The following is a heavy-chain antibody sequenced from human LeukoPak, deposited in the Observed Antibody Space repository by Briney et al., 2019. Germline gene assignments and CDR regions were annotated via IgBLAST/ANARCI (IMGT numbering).Heavy chain of an antibody. J-gene: IGHJ6*03. CDR1: GHTFTSYD. CDR3: ARGLSPIVAHYYYMDV. CDR2: MNPNSGNT. V-gene: IGHV1-8*02. D-gene: IGHD3-22*01. Sequence: GASVKVSCKASGHTFTSYDINWVRQATGQGLEWMGWMNPNSGNTGYAQKFQGRVTMTRNTSISTAYMELSSLRSEDTAVYYCARGLSPIVAHYYYMDVWGKGTTVTISS.